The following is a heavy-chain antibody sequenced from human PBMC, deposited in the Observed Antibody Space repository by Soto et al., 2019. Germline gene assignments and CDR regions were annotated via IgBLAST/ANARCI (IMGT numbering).Heavy chain of an antibody. CDR2: IYYSGST. D-gene: IGHD2-2*02. CDR3: ARHRAVVPAAIPNGFDP. J-gene: IGHJ5*02. Sequence: SETLSLTCTVSGGSISSYYWSWIRQPPGKGLEWIGYIYYSGSTNYNPSLKSRVTISVDTSKNQFSLKLSSVTAADTAVYYCARHRAVVPAAIPNGFDPWGQGTLVTVSS. CDR1: GGSISSYY. V-gene: IGHV4-59*08.